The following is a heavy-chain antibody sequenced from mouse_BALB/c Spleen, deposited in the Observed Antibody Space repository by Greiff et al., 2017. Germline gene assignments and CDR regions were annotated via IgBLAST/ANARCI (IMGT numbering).Heavy chain of an antibody. V-gene: IGHV5-9-4*01. CDR2: ISSGGSYT. Sequence: EVQLVESGGGLVKPGGSLKLSCAASGFTFSSYDMSWVRQSPEKRLEWVAEISSGGSYTYYPDTVTGRFTISRDNAKNTLYLEMSSLRSEDTAMYYCARDGNYYFDYWGQGTTLTVSS. CDR3: ARDGNYYFDY. J-gene: IGHJ2*01. CDR1: GFTFSSYD. D-gene: IGHD2-1*01.